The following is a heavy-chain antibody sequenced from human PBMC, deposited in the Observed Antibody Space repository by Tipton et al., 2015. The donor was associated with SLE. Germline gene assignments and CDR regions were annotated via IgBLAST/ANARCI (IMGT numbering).Heavy chain of an antibody. CDR1: GGPISSSSYY. J-gene: IGHJ3*02. V-gene: IGHV4-39*07. D-gene: IGHD2-2*01. CDR2: IFYSGST. CDR3: AREGGYCSTTFCSRAFDI. Sequence: TLSLTCTVSGGPISSSSYYWGWIRQPPGEGLEWIGTIFYSGSTYYNPSLKSRVTISVDTSKNQFSLKLSSVAAADTAVYYCAREGGYCSTTFCSRAFDIWGQGTMVTVS.